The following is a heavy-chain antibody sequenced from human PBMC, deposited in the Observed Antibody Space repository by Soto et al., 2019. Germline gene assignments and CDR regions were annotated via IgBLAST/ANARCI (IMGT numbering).Heavy chain of an antibody. CDR2: VLPFLDVT. CDR1: EDTFSIYT. V-gene: IGHV1-69*02. CDR3: RMDRKNSNWPHVDA. D-gene: IGHD1-1*01. J-gene: IGHJ5*01. Sequence: QVQLVQSGSEVKEPGSSVKISCKTSEDTFSIYTLSWVRQAPGQGLVWMGRVLPFLDVTTYSQRFQGRVTITEDRSTTSGYMELSLRTCEDTAVSDCRMDRKNSNWPHVDAWGPGTMVTVSS.